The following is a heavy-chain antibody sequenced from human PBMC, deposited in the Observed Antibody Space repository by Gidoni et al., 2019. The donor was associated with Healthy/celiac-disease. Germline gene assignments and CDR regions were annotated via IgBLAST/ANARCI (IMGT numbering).Heavy chain of an antibody. V-gene: IGHV3-23*01. CDR3: ANTDSSGYYRETTKDYFDY. CDR1: GFTFSSYA. D-gene: IGHD3-22*01. Sequence: ASGFTFSSYAMSWVRQAPGKGLEWVSAISGSGGSTYYADSVKGQFTISRDNSKNTLYLQMNSLRAEDTAVYYCANTDSSGYYRETTKDYFDYWGQGTLVTVSS. CDR2: ISGSGGST. J-gene: IGHJ4*02.